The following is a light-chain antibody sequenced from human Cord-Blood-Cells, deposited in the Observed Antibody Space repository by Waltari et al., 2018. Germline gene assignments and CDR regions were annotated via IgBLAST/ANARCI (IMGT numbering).Light chain of an antibody. Sequence: QSALTQPASVSGSPGQSITISCTGTSSDVGGYNYVSWYQQHPGKATKLMIYDVSNRHSGVSNRFSGSKSGNTACLTISGLQAEGEADYYCGSYTSSSTLVFGGGTKLTVL. CDR1: SSDVGGYNY. J-gene: IGLJ2*01. V-gene: IGLV2-14*01. CDR3: GSYTSSSTLV. CDR2: DVS.